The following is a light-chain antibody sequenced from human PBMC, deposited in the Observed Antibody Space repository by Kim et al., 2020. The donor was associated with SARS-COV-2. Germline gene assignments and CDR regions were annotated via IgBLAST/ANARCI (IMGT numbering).Light chain of an antibody. CDR3: QAWDSSTVV. Sequence: VSPGQTANITCSGDKLGDRYACWYQQKPGQSPVLVIYQDSKRPSGIPERFSGSNSGNTATLTISGTQAMDEADYYCQAWDSSTVVFGGGTQLTVL. V-gene: IGLV3-1*01. CDR2: QDS. J-gene: IGLJ2*01. CDR1: KLGDRY.